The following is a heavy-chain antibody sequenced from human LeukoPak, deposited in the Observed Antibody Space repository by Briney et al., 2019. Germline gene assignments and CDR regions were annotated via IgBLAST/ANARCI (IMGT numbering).Heavy chain of an antibody. D-gene: IGHD3-22*01. CDR2: IIPIFGIA. CDR1: GGTFSSYA. J-gene: IGHJ3*02. Sequence: SVKVSCKASGGTFSSYAISWVRQAPGQGLEWMGRIIPIFGIANYAQKFQGSVTITADKSTSTAYMELSSLRSEDTAVYYCARARDYYDSSGYYPDDAFDIWGQGTMVTVSS. CDR3: ARARDYYDSSGYYPDDAFDI. V-gene: IGHV1-69*04.